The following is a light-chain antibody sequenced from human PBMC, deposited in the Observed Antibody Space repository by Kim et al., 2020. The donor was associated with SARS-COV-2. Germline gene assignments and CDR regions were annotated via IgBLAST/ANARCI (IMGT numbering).Light chain of an antibody. CDR2: QDS. CDR3: QAWDSSTAV. J-gene: IGLJ3*02. Sequence: SYELTQPPPVSVSPGKTASITCSGDKLGDKYACWYQQKPGQSPVLVIYQDSKRPSGIPERFSGSNSGNTATLTISGTQAMDEADYYCQAWDSSTAVFGGG. CDR1: KLGDKY. V-gene: IGLV3-1*01.